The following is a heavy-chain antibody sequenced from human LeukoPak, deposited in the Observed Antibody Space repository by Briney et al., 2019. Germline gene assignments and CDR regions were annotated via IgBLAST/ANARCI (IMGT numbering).Heavy chain of an antibody. J-gene: IGHJ2*01. CDR1: GGSISNYD. CDR2: IYTSGST. Sequence: PSETLSLTCTVSGGSISNYDWSWIRQPAGKGLEWIGRIYTSGSTNYNPSLKSRVTMSEDTSKKQFSLKLSSVTAAGTAVYYCARLSSSWYQDWYFDLWGRGTLVTVSS. V-gene: IGHV4-4*07. D-gene: IGHD6-13*01. CDR3: ARLSSSWYQDWYFDL.